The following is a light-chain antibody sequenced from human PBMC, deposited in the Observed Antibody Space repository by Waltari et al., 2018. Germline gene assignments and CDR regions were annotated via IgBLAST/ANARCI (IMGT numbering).Light chain of an antibody. J-gene: IGKJ4*01. Sequence: AIRMTQSPSSLSASTGDGVTSTCRASQNISSYLAWYQQTSGKAPKLLIFAASTLQTGVPSRFSGSGSGTDLTLTISRLQSEDLGTYYCQQYYNYPFTFGGGTKVEL. CDR1: QNISSY. CDR2: AAS. V-gene: IGKV1-8*01. CDR3: QQYYNYPFT.